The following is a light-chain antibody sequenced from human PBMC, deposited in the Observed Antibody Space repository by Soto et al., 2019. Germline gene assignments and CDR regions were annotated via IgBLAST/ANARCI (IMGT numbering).Light chain of an antibody. V-gene: IGKV1-5*01. CDR3: QHADRFPLIT. CDR1: QSISHW. CDR2: DAS. Sequence: PLSKSPATPSASVEDSVTITCRAIQSISHWLAWYQQKPGKALKFLIYDASSLESGVPSRFSGSGSGTDFTLTIRSLQTEDFSNYDCQHADRFPLITFGQGTRLEIK. J-gene: IGKJ5*01.